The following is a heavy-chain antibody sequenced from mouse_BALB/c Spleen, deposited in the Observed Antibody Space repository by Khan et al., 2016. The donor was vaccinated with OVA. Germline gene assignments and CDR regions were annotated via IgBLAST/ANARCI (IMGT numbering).Heavy chain of an antibody. CDR1: GYTFTDYN. CDR2: ITPNNGYT. CDR3: TRGVYGSVFAY. J-gene: IGHJ3*01. Sequence: VRLQQSGPELVKPGASMKIPCKASGYTFTDYNMDWVKQSHGKSLEWIGDITPNNGYTVYNQKFKDRATLTVDRSSSTAYLELRSLTSEDTAVYYCTRGVYGSVFAYWGQGTLVTVSA. D-gene: IGHD1-2*01. V-gene: IGHV1-18*01.